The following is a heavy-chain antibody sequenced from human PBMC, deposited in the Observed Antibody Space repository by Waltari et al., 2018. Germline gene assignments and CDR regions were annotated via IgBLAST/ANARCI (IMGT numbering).Heavy chain of an antibody. Sequence: EERLFESGGGLVQPGGSLRLSCGGSGFTFNNYGLNWVRQVPGRRLEWVSSVGIRVATYYADSVRGRFTIYRDNSKNTLYLEMNSLRVEDTATYFCAKDLHAGCSGVSCYSWWFDPRGQGTVVTVSS. CDR3: AKDLHAGCSGVSCYSWWFDP. V-gene: IGHV3-23*01. J-gene: IGHJ5*02. D-gene: IGHD2-15*01. CDR1: GFTFNNYG. CDR2: VGIRVAT.